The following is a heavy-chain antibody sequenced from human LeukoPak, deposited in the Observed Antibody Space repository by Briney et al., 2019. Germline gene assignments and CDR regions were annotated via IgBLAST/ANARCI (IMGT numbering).Heavy chain of an antibody. CDR1: GFSVSSNY. Sequence: GGSLRLSCAASGFSVSSNYMTWVRQAPGKGLEWVSIIYSGGRTYYVDSVKGRFTISRDKSQNTLYLQMDSLRAEDTAVYYCAREWEDSSRYHYYYYMDVWGKGTTVTVS. CDR2: IYSGGRT. D-gene: IGHD3-22*01. V-gene: IGHV3-53*01. J-gene: IGHJ6*03. CDR3: AREWEDSSRYHYYYYMDV.